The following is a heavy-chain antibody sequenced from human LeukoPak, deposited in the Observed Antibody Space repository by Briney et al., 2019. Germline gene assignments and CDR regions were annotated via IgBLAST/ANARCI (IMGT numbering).Heavy chain of an antibody. CDR1: GGSISSSRYY. D-gene: IGHD4-11*01. CDR3: ARDLTTVTRYNWFDP. Sequence: PSETLSLTCTVSGGSISSSRYYWGWIRQPPGKGLEWIGSIYYSGSTYYNPSLKSRVTISVHTSKNQFSLKLSSVTAADAAVYYCARDLTTVTRYNWFDPWGQGTLVTVSS. CDR2: IYYSGST. V-gene: IGHV4-39*07. J-gene: IGHJ5*02.